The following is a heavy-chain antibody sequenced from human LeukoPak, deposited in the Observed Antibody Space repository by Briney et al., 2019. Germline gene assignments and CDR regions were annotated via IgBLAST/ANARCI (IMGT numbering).Heavy chain of an antibody. D-gene: IGHD1-26*01. Sequence: GGSLRLSCAASGFTFSSYSMNWVRQAPGKGLEWVSSITSIGTYIYYADSVKGRFTISRDNSKNTLYLQMNSLRAEDTAVYYCAKDLGRGALDYWGQGTLVTVSS. CDR3: AKDLGRGALDY. J-gene: IGHJ4*02. V-gene: IGHV3-21*01. CDR1: GFTFSSYS. CDR2: ITSIGTYI.